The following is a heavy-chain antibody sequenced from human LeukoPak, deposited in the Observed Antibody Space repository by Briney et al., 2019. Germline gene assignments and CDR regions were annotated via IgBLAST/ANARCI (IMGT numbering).Heavy chain of an antibody. J-gene: IGHJ4*02. Sequence: ASVKVSCKASGYTFTGYYMHWVRQAPGQGLEWMGWINPNGGVTNYAQKFQGGVTVTRDTSISTVYMELSSLRSDDTAVYYCARDSVRIFDFWGQGTLVTVSS. CDR1: GYTFTGYY. D-gene: IGHD6-6*01. V-gene: IGHV1-2*02. CDR3: ARDSVRIFDF. CDR2: INPNGGVT.